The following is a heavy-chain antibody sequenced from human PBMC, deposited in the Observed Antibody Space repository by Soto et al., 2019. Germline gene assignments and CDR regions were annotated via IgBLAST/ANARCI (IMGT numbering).Heavy chain of an antibody. D-gene: IGHD3-3*02. CDR2: ISSSSSTI. Sequence: AGGSLRLSCAASGFTFSSYSMNWVRQAPGKGLEWVSYISSSSSTIYYADSVKSRFTISRDNAKNTLYLQLNGLRAEDTAVYYCARTDDIFGELDSWGQGTLVTVS. J-gene: IGHJ4*02. V-gene: IGHV3-48*04. CDR3: ARTDDIFGELDS. CDR1: GFTFSSYS.